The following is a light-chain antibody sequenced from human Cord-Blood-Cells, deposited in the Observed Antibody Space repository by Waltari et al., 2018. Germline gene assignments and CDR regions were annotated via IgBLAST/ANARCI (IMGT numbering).Light chain of an antibody. V-gene: IGKV1-39*01. J-gene: IGKJ1*01. CDR1: QSISSY. CDR2: AAS. Sequence: DIQMTQSPSSLSASVGDRVTITCRASQSISSYLNWYQQKPGKAPKLLIYAASSLKSGVPSRFSGSGTGTDFTLTISSLRLEDYATYYCQRSYSTPPWTFGQGTKVEIK. CDR3: QRSYSTPPWT.